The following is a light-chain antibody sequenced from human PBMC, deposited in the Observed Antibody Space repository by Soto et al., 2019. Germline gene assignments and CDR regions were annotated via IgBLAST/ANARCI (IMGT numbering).Light chain of an antibody. CDR1: TEPVTSGHY. Sequence: QAVVTQEPSLTVSPGGTVTLTCGSSTEPVTSGHYPYWFQQMPGQAPKTLIYDASNRHSWAPARFSGSLLGGTAALTLSGAQPEDEADYYCLLSYSGAWVFGGGTKLTVL. CDR2: DAS. V-gene: IGLV7-46*01. CDR3: LLSYSGAWV. J-gene: IGLJ3*02.